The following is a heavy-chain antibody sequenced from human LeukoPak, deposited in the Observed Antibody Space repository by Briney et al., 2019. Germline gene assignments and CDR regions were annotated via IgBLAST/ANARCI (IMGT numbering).Heavy chain of an antibody. J-gene: IGHJ4*02. Sequence: SETLSLTCTVSGGSITSYYWSWIRQPPGKGLEWIGNIYSSGSTNYNPSLQSRVTISVDTSKNQFSLKLTSVTAADTAVFYCARRVYGSGSYYFDYWGQGTLVNVSS. D-gene: IGHD3-10*01. CDR3: ARRVYGSGSYYFDY. CDR1: GGSITSYY. CDR2: IYSSGST. V-gene: IGHV4-4*09.